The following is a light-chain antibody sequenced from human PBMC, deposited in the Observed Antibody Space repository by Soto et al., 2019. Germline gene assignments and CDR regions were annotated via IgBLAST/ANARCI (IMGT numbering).Light chain of an antibody. V-gene: IGLV2-14*01. CDR1: SCDIGAYDY. CDR3: FSFTPTSTHV. Sequence: QSALTQPASLSGSPGQSITISCTGTSCDIGAYDYVSWFQQHPGKAPKLMISEVNNRPSGVSNRFSGSKSGNTAYLTISGLQVEDEAEYFCFSFTPTSTHVFXTGTKVTVL. CDR2: EVN. J-gene: IGLJ1*01.